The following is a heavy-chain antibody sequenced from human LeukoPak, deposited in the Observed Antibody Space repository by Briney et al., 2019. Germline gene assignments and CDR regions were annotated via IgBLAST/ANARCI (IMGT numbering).Heavy chain of an antibody. Sequence: GESLRLSCAAPGFTFSSYGMNWVRQAPGKGLEWVSHISFSGNTIYYADSVKGRFTISRDNAKNSLYLQMNSLRPEDTAVYYCARPYQAGTDSWGQGTLVTVSS. CDR1: GFTFSSYG. CDR2: ISFSGNTI. CDR3: ARPYQAGTDS. D-gene: IGHD1-1*01. J-gene: IGHJ4*02. V-gene: IGHV3-48*03.